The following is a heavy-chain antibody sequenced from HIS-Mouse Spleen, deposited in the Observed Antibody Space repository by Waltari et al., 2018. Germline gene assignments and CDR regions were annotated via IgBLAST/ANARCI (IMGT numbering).Heavy chain of an antibody. D-gene: IGHD1-26*01. V-gene: IGHV3-30*18. CDR1: GFTFSSYG. CDR3: AKDRGSQFDY. J-gene: IGHJ4*02. CDR2: ISYDGSNK. Sequence: VQPGRSPRLSCAASGFTFSSYGMHWVRQAPGKGLEWVAVISYDGSNKYYADSVKGRFTISRDNSKNTLYLQMNSLRAEDTAVYYCAKDRGSQFDYWGQGTLVTVSS.